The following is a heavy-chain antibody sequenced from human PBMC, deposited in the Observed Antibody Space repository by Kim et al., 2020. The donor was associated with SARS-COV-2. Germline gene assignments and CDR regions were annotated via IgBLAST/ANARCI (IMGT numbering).Heavy chain of an antibody. Sequence: GGSLRLSCAASGFTFSSYSMNWVRQAPGKGLEWVSYISSSSSTIYYADSVKGRFTISRDNAKNSLYLQMNSLRDEDTAVYYCARDGGPYYDFWSGYYTGMRPDQGTWFDPWGQGTLVTVSS. CDR2: ISSSSSTI. V-gene: IGHV3-48*02. D-gene: IGHD3-3*01. CDR3: ARDGGPYYDFWSGYYTGMRPDQGTWFDP. CDR1: GFTFSSYS. J-gene: IGHJ5*02.